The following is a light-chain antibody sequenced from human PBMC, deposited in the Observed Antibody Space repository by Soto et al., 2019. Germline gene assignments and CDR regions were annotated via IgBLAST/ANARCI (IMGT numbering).Light chain of an antibody. CDR2: EVT. Sequence: QSVLTQPASVSGSPGQSITISCTGTSSDVGSYDIVSWYQQHPGKAPKLLIQEVTKRSSGVSNRFSGSKSANTASLTISGLQAEDEADYYCSSYAGSTTFVVFGGGTKLTVL. J-gene: IGLJ2*01. V-gene: IGLV2-23*02. CDR3: SSYAGSTTFVV. CDR1: SSDVGSYDI.